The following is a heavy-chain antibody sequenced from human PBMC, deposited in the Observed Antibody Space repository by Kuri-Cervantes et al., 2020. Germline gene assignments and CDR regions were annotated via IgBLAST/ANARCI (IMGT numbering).Heavy chain of an antibody. J-gene: IGHJ6*02. V-gene: IGHV3-23*01. CDR1: GFTFSSYA. CDR2: TSANGGST. Sequence: GESLKISCAASGFTFSSYAMNWVRQAPGEGLEWVSSTSANGGSTYYADSVKGRFTISRDNSKNTLYLQMNNLRTEDTAVYYCARMTTVYGMDVWGQGTTVTVSS. D-gene: IGHD4-17*01. CDR3: ARMTTVYGMDV.